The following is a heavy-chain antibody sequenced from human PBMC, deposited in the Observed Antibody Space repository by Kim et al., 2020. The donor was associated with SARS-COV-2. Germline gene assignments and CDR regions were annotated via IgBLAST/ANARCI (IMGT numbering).Heavy chain of an antibody. J-gene: IGHJ4*02. D-gene: IGHD1-26*01. V-gene: IGHV3-48*03. CDR3: ATDNHIVGGTGSLDS. Sequence: DSVKGRSTISRDNAKNSLYLQMNSLRAEDTAVYYCATDNHIVGGTGSLDSWGQGTLVTVSA.